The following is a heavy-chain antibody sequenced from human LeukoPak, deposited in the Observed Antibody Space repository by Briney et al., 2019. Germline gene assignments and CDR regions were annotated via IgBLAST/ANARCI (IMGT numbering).Heavy chain of an antibody. J-gene: IGHJ4*02. CDR1: GFTFSNYG. D-gene: IGHD4-17*01. Sequence: GGSLRLSCAASGFTFSNYGIHWVRQAPGKGLEWVAVIWSDGSNSYYVDSVKGRFTISRDNSKNTLYLQLNSLRAEDTAVYYCARETGLRTFDYWGQGTLVTVSS. CDR2: IWSDGSNS. V-gene: IGHV3-33*01. CDR3: ARETGLRTFDY.